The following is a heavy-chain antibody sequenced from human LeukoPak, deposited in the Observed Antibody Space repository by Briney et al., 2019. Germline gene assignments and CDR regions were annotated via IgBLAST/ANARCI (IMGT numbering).Heavy chain of an antibody. J-gene: IGHJ4*02. CDR1: GYSFTNNS. CDR3: AKYLRWLNSPDPPEDY. V-gene: IGHV5-51*01. Sequence: GESLKISCKVSGYSFTNNSVAWVRQMPGKGLGWMGIISPGGSATTYGPSFQGHVTISVDKSISTAYLQWSSLKASDTAIYYCAKYLRWLNSPDPPEDYWGQGTLVTVSS. D-gene: IGHD5-18*01. CDR2: ISPGGSAT.